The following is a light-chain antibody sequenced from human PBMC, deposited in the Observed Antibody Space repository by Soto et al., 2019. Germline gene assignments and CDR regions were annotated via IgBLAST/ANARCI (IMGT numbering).Light chain of an antibody. CDR1: QSVSSSY. Sequence: EIALTQSPGTLSLSPGERATLSCRASQSVSSSYLAWYQQKPGQAPRLLIYGASSRATGIPDRFSGSGSGTDFTLTISRLEPEDFAVYYCQQYGSSPWPFGQGTKVEIK. CDR3: QQYGSSPWP. V-gene: IGKV3-20*01. J-gene: IGKJ1*01. CDR2: GAS.